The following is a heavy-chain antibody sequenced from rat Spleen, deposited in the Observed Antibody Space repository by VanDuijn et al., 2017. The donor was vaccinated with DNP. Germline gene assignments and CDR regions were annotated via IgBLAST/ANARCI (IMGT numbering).Heavy chain of an antibody. Sequence: EVQLVESGGGLVQPGRSLKLSCAASGFTFSDYYMAWVRPSPTKGLEWVAYTSYDGGTTNYADSVKGRFTISRDNAKNTLYLQMDSLRSEDTATYYCTRHRINYGGSYFDYWGQGVMVTVSS. CDR3: TRHRINYGGSYFDY. CDR2: TSYDGGTT. D-gene: IGHD1-11*01. J-gene: IGHJ2*01. CDR1: GFTFSDYY. V-gene: IGHV5-20*01.